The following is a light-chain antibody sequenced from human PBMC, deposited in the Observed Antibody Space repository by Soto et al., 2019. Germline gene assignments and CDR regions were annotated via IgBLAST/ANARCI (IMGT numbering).Light chain of an antibody. CDR1: QSVSSK. J-gene: IGKJ1*01. Sequence: EIVMTQSPATLSVSPGERATLSCRASQSVSSKLAWYQQKPGQAPRLLIYGASTRATGIPARFSGSGSGTEFTLTISSLQSEDFAVYYCQQYNNWPRTFGQGTKMGIK. CDR3: QQYNNWPRT. V-gene: IGKV3-15*01. CDR2: GAS.